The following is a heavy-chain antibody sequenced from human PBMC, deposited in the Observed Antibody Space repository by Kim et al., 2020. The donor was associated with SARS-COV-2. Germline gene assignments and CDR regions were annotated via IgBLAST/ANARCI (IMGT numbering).Heavy chain of an antibody. CDR3: AARPDSSGWYSDY. Sequence: YNPSLKSRVTISVDTSKNQVSLKLSSVNAADTAVYYCAARPDSSGWYSDYWGQGTLVTVSS. J-gene: IGHJ4*02. V-gene: IGHV4-31*02. D-gene: IGHD6-19*01.